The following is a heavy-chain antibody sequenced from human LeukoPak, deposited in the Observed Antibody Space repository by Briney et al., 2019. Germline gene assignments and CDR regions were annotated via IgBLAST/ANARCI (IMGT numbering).Heavy chain of an antibody. J-gene: IGHJ4*02. V-gene: IGHV4-4*07. Sequence: SETLSLTCTVSGGSISSYYWSWIRQPAGKGLEWIGRIYTSGSTNYNPSLKSRVTMSVDTSKYQFSLKLSSVTAADTAVYYCARDSGPYDFWSGYYTGLDYWGQGTLVTVSS. CDR2: IYTSGST. CDR1: GGSISSYY. D-gene: IGHD3-3*01. CDR3: ARDSGPYDFWSGYYTGLDY.